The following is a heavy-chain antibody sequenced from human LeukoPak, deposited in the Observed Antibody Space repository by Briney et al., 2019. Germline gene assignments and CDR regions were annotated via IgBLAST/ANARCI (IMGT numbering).Heavy chain of an antibody. J-gene: IGHJ6*03. D-gene: IGHD3-3*01. CDR1: GFTFNNYW. CDR3: ARDNGVVHGVYYMDV. CDR2: IKQDGSEK. V-gene: IGHV3-7*01. Sequence: GGSLRLSCAASGFTFNNYWMTWVRQAPGKGLEWVADIKQDGSEKLYVKSVRGRFTISRDNAKMSLFLQMNSLRAEDTAVYYCARDNGVVHGVYYMDVWGKGTTVTVS.